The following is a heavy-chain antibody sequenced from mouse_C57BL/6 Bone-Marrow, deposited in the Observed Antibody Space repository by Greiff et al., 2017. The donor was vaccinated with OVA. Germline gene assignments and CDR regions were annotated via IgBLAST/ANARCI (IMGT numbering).Heavy chain of an antibody. J-gene: IGHJ3*01. D-gene: IGHD1-1*01. CDR3: ARDLITTDWFAY. V-gene: IGHV5-4*01. Sequence: EVQGVESGGGLVKPGGSLKLSCAASGFTFSSYAMSWVRQTPEQRLEWVATISDGGSYTYYPDKVKGRFTISRDNAKNNLYLQMSHLKSEDTAMYYCARDLITTDWFAYWGKGTLVTVSA. CDR2: ISDGGSYT. CDR1: GFTFSSYA.